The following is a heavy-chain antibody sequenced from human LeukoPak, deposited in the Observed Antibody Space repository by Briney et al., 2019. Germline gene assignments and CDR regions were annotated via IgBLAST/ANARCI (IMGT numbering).Heavy chain of an antibody. J-gene: IGHJ4*02. D-gene: IGHD1-26*01. CDR2: VNPSGGST. V-gene: IGHV1-46*01. CDR1: GHTFTSYY. Sequence: ASVKVSCKASGHTFTSYYMHWVRQAPGQGLEWMGIVNPSGGSTSYAQKFQGRVTMTRDTSTSTVYMELSSLRSEDTAVCYCARGLVGATRYFDYWGQGTLVTVSS. CDR3: ARGLVGATRYFDY.